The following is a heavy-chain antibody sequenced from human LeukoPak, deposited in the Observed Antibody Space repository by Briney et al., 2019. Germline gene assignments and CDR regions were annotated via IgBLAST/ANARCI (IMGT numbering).Heavy chain of an antibody. V-gene: IGHV3-49*03. Sequence: GGSLRLSCTASGFTFGDFAMSWFRQAPGKGLEWVGFIRSKACGGTTEYAASVKGRFTISRDDSKSIAYLQMNSLRTEDTAVYYCARYDYGDYVVDYWGQGTLVAVSS. CDR3: ARYDYGDYVVDY. CDR1: GFTFGDFA. J-gene: IGHJ4*02. D-gene: IGHD4-17*01. CDR2: IRSKACGGTT.